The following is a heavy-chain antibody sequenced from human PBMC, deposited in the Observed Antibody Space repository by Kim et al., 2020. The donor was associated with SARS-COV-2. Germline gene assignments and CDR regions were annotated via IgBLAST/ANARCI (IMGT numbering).Heavy chain of an antibody. J-gene: IGHJ4*02. D-gene: IGHD1-26*01. Sequence: GGSLRLSCVASGFTFSASWMHWIRQPPGKGLVWVSRILTDGNSANYTDPVRGRFTISKDNAKNTLYLQMNSLRAEDTGVYFCARGIRPNGNYYGSVASGKYYFDYWGQGILVTVYS. CDR1: GFTFSASW. CDR3: ARGIRPNGNYYGSVASGKYYFDY. V-gene: IGHV3-74*01. CDR2: ILTDGNSA.